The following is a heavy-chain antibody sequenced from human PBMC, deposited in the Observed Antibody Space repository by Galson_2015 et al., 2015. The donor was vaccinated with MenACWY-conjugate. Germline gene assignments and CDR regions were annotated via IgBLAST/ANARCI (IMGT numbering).Heavy chain of an antibody. CDR1: GFTLSGHW. CDR3: ARVGLLLWFGDS. D-gene: IGHD3-10*01. V-gene: IGHV3-7*03. CDR2: INQDGSEK. J-gene: IGHJ4*02. Sequence: SLRLSCAASGFTLSGHWMSWVRQTPGKGLEWVANINQDGSEKNYLDSVRGRFTISRDNAENSLYLQMNSLRVEDTALYYCARVGLLLWFGDSWGQGALVTVSS.